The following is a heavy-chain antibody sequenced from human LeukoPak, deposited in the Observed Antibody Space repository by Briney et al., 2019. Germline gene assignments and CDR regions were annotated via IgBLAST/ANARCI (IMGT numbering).Heavy chain of an antibody. CDR3: TRVDYDYVWGSYRQDY. CDR2: IRSKAYGGTT. J-gene: IGHJ4*02. D-gene: IGHD3-16*02. Sequence: PGGSLRLSCAASGFTFSSYEMNWVRQAPGKGLEWVGFIRSKAYGGTTEYAASVKGRFTISRDDSKSIAYLQMNSLKTEDTAVYYCTRVDYDYVWGSYRQDYWGQGTLVTVSS. V-gene: IGHV3-49*04. CDR1: GFTFSSYE.